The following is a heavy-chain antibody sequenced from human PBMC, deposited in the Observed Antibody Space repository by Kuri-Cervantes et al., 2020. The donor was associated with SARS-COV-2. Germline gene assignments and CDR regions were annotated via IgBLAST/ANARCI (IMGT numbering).Heavy chain of an antibody. CDR3: VRVDCSAGTCYRRSFDY. D-gene: IGHD2-15*01. V-gene: IGHV4-39*01. Sequence: SETLSLTCTVSGGSISSSLYYWGWIHQPPGKGLEWIGSIYYSGSTYYNPSLNSRVTISVDTSKNQFSLKLTSVTAADTAVYYCVRVDCSAGTCYRRSFDYWGRGTLVTVSS. CDR2: IYYSGST. CDR1: GGSISSSLYY. J-gene: IGHJ4*02.